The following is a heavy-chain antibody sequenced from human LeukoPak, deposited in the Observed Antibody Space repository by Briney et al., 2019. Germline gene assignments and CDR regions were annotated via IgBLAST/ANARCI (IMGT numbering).Heavy chain of an antibody. J-gene: IGHJ3*02. CDR1: GFTFSSYW. Sequence: PGGSLRLSCAASGFTFSSYWMSWVRQAPGKGLEWVANIKQDGSEKYYVDSVKGRFTISRDNAKNSLYLQMNSLRAEDTAVYYCARLGVLWFGESDAFDIWGQGTMVTVSS. D-gene: IGHD3-10*01. V-gene: IGHV3-7*01. CDR3: ARLGVLWFGESDAFDI. CDR2: IKQDGSEK.